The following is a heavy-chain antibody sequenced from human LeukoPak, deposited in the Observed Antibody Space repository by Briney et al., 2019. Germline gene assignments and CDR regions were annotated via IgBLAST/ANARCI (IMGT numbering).Heavy chain of an antibody. CDR3: AKGKWYSGTYHFDY. D-gene: IGHD1-26*01. Sequence: GRSLRLSCAASGFTFDDYAMHWVRQAPGKGLEWVSGISWNSDSIGYADSVKGRFTISRDNAKNSLYLQMNSLRAEDTALYYCAKGKWYSGTYHFDYWGQGTLVTVSS. CDR2: ISWNSDSI. J-gene: IGHJ4*02. V-gene: IGHV3-9*01. CDR1: GFTFDDYA.